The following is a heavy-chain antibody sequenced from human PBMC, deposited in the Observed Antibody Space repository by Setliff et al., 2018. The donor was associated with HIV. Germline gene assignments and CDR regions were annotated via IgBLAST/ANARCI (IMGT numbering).Heavy chain of an antibody. CDR2: INYGGTT. V-gene: IGHV4-34*01. D-gene: IGHD3-3*01. CDR3: ARMESTSPPRGLDY. CDR1: GGSFSGYY. Sequence: PSETLSLTCAVYGGSFSGYYWNWIRQSPGKGLEWIGEINYGGTTQYNPSFKSRVTMSVDTSKNQFSLKLMSVTAADTAVYYCARMESTSPPRGLDYWGQGAQVTVSS. J-gene: IGHJ4*02.